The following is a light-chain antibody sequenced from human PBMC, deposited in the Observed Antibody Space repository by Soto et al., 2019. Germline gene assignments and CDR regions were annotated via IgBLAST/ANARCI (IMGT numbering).Light chain of an antibody. J-gene: IGLJ2*01. CDR3: SSYTSSSPPHVV. CDR1: SSDVGGYNY. CDR2: DVS. V-gene: IGLV2-14*01. Sequence: QSALTQPASVSGSPGQSITISCTGTSSDVGGYNYVSWYQQHPGKAPKLMIYDVSNRPSGVSNRFSGSKSGNTASLTISGLQAEDEAYYYCSSYTSSSPPHVVFGGGTKLTVL.